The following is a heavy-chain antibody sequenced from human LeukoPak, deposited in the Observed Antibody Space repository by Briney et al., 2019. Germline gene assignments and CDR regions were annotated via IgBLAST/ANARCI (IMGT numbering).Heavy chain of an antibody. D-gene: IGHD2-2*01. CDR1: GSSMRSYY. J-gene: IGHJ6*02. V-gene: IGHV4-59*08. CDR3: ARRPFHALPGASSNDYSYYGMDV. CDR2: VYYSGSVTT. Sequence: SEALSLTCKVSGSSMRSYYWSSIRQTPGEGLGWIGYVYYSGSVTTRYHPSLQSGVSISLETSRSPFSRKRNSITDADTSTYYQARRPFHALPGASSNDYSYYGMDVWGQGPTVPVSS.